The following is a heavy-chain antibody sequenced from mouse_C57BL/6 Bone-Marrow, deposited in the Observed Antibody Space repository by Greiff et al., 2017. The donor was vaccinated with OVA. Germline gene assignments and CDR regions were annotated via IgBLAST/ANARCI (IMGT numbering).Heavy chain of an antibody. CDR3: AKEEFITTVVAYPSYAMDY. CDR2: IYPGSGST. D-gene: IGHD1-1*01. J-gene: IGHJ4*01. CDR1: GYTFTSYW. Sequence: QVQLQQPGAELVKPGASVKMSCKASGYTFTSYWITWVKQRPGQGLEWIGDIYPGSGSTNYNEKFKSKATLTVDTSSSTAYMQLSSLTSEDSAVYYCAKEEFITTVVAYPSYAMDYWGQGTSVTVSS. V-gene: IGHV1-55*01.